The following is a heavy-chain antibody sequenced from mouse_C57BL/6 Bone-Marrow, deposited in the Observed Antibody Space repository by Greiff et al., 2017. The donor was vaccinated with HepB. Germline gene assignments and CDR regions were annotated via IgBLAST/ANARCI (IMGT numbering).Heavy chain of an antibody. V-gene: IGHV1-53*01. CDR1: GYTFTSYW. CDR3: ARSARQRYAMDY. D-gene: IGHD6-1*01. CDR2: INPSNGGT. J-gene: IGHJ4*01. Sequence: VKLLQPGTELVKPGASVKLSCKASGYTFTSYWMHWVKQRPGQGLEWIGNINPSNGGTNYNEKFKSKATLTVDKSSSTAYMQLSSLTSEDSAVYYCARSARQRYAMDYWGQGTSVTVSS.